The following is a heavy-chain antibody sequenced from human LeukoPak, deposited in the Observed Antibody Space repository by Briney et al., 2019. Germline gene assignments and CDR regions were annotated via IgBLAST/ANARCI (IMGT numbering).Heavy chain of an antibody. CDR1: GGSISSGSYY. J-gene: IGHJ6*03. CDR2: IYTSGST. D-gene: IGHD1-26*01. CDR3: AKIDIGGDSGSYPYYYYMDV. V-gene: IGHV4-61*02. Sequence: SESLSLTCTVSGGSISSGSYYWSWIRQPAGKGLEWIGRIYTSGSTNYNPSLKSRVTISVDTSKNQFSLKLSSVTAADTAVYYCAKIDIGGDSGSYPYYYYMDVWGKGTTVTVSS.